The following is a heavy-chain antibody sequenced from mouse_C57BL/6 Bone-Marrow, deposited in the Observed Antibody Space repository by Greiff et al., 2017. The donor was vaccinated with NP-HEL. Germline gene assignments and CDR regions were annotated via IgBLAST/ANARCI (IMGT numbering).Heavy chain of an antibody. V-gene: IGHV5-12*01. Sequence: EVNVVESGGGLVKPGGSLKLSCAASGFTFSSYAMSWVRQTPEKRLEWVAYISNGGGSTYYPDTVKGRFTISRDNAKNTLYLQMSRLKSEDTAMYYCARHKGFHWYFDVWGTGTTVTVSS. CDR2: ISNGGGST. CDR3: ARHKGFHWYFDV. J-gene: IGHJ1*03. CDR1: GFTFSSYA.